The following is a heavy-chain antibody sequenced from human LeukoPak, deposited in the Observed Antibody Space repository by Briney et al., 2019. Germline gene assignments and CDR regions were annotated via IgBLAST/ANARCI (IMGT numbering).Heavy chain of an antibody. Sequence: GGSLRLSCAASGFTFSSYAMSWVRQAPGKGLEWVSSISSSSSYIYYADSVKGRFTISRDNAKNSLYLQMNSLRAEDTAVYYCARGPRKIAAVASSHLDYWGQGTLVTVSS. CDR2: ISSSSSYI. D-gene: IGHD6-13*01. V-gene: IGHV3-21*01. CDR3: ARGPRKIAAVASSHLDY. J-gene: IGHJ4*02. CDR1: GFTFSSYA.